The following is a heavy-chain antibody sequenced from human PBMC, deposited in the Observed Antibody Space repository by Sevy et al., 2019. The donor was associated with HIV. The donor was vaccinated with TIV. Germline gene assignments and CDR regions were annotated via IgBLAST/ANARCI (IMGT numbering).Heavy chain of an antibody. V-gene: IGHV3-21*06. CDR1: GFTFSSYS. Sequence: GGSLRLSYEASGFTFSSYSISWVRQTPGKGLEWASSISSSSSYIYYADSVKGRFTIYRDNAKNTVYLQMNNLRAEDTAVYFCARGSGYCSNGVCYYFDVWGQGALVTVSS. J-gene: IGHJ4*02. D-gene: IGHD2-8*01. CDR3: ARGSGYCSNGVCYYFDV. CDR2: ISSSSSYI.